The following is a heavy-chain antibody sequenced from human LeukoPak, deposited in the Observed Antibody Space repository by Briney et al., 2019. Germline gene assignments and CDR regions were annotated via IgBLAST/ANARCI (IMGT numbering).Heavy chain of an antibody. CDR1: GFTFSSYG. D-gene: IGHD5-24*01. Sequence: GGSLRLSCAASGFTFSSYGMHWVRQAPGKGLEWVAFIRYDGSNKYYADSVKGRFTISRDNSKHTVYLQMNSLRPEDTAIYYCARMARNQGDYWGQGTLVTVSS. V-gene: IGHV3-30*02. J-gene: IGHJ4*02. CDR3: ARMARNQGDY. CDR2: IRYDGSNK.